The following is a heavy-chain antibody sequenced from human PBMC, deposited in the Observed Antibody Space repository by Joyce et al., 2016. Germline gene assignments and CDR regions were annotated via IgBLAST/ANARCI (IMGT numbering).Heavy chain of an antibody. Sequence: QVQLQESGPGLVKPSETLSLTCTVSGGSISGFSWSWIRHPAGKGLEWIGRFYSSGVTNHNPSLKSRVTMSLDTSKNQFSLKLTSVTAADTAVYYCARDRGTYDFWSGSYFDCWGQGTLVTVSS. CDR1: GGSISGFS. CDR2: FYSSGVT. J-gene: IGHJ4*02. CDR3: ARDRGTYDFWSGSYFDC. V-gene: IGHV4-4*07. D-gene: IGHD3-3*01.